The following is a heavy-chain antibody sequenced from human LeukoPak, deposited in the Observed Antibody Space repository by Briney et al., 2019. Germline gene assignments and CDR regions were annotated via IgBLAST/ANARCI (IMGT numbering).Heavy chain of an antibody. Sequence: ASVKVSCKASGYTFTSYGISWVRQAPGQGLEWMGLISAYNGNANCAQKLQGRVTMTTDTSTSTAYMELRSLRSDDTAVYYCARAGYYDFWSGGRYYYYGMDVWGQGTTVTVSS. CDR2: ISAYNGNA. J-gene: IGHJ6*02. V-gene: IGHV1-18*01. D-gene: IGHD3-3*01. CDR3: ARAGYYDFWSGGRYYYYGMDV. CDR1: GYTFTSYG.